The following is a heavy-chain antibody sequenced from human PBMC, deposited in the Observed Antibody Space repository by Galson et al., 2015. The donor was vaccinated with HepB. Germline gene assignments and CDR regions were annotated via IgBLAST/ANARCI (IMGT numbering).Heavy chain of an antibody. CDR3: ATPDRADFWSGYHY. Sequence: SVKVSCKVSGYTLTELSMHWVRQAPGKGLEWMGGFDPEDGETIYAQKFQGRVTMTEDTSTDAAYMELSSLRSEDTAVYYCATPDRADFWSGYHYWGQGTLVTVSS. V-gene: IGHV1-24*01. D-gene: IGHD3-3*01. J-gene: IGHJ4*02. CDR1: GYTLTELS. CDR2: FDPEDGET.